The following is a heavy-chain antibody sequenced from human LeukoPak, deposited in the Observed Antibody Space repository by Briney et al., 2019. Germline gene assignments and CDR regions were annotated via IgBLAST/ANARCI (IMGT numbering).Heavy chain of an antibody. CDR1: GGSFSGYY. J-gene: IGHJ3*02. CDR2: INHSGST. D-gene: IGHD3-22*01. CDR3: ARPNYYDMHFDI. V-gene: IGHV4-34*01. Sequence: SETLSFTCAVYGGSFSGYYWSWIRQPPGKGLEWIGEINHSGSTNYNPSLKSRVTISVDTSKNQFSLKLSSVTAADTAVYYCARPNYYDMHFDIWGQGTMVTVSS.